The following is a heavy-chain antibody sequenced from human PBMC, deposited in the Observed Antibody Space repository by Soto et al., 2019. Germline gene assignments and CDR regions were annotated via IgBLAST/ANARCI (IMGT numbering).Heavy chain of an antibody. CDR3: ARRFSSGWYADY. D-gene: IGHD6-19*01. Sequence: QVQLVESGGGVVQPGRSLRLSCAASGFTFSGYGMHWVRQAPGKGLEWVAVIWYDGSNENYADTVKGRFTISRDNSKKPMYLQMNSLRDEDTAVYYCARRFSSGWYADYWGQGTLVTVSS. CDR2: IWYDGSNE. V-gene: IGHV3-33*01. CDR1: GFTFSGYG. J-gene: IGHJ4*02.